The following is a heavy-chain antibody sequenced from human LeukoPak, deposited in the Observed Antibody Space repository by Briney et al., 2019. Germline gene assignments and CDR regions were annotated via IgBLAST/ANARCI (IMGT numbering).Heavy chain of an antibody. D-gene: IGHD6-19*01. CDR1: GFTFSNYW. J-gene: IGHJ5*02. V-gene: IGHV3-74*01. Sequence: GGSLRLSCAASGFTFSNYWMHWVRQAPGKGLVWVSRINSDARSTSYADSVKGRFTISRDNAKNTLYLQMNSLRAEDTAVYYCARRADTGYSSDSWGQGTLVTVSS. CDR2: INSDARST. CDR3: ARRADTGYSSDS.